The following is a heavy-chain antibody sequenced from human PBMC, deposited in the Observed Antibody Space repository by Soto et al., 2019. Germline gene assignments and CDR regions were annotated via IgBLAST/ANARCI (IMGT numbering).Heavy chain of an antibody. CDR1: GYTFTSYG. CDR3: AKVGVAVADYYGMDV. CDR2: ISAYNGNT. D-gene: IGHD6-19*01. V-gene: IGHV1-18*01. Sequence: ASVKVSCKASGYTFTSYGISWVRQAPGQGLEWMGWISAYNGNTNYAQKLQGRVTMTTDTSTSTAYMELRSLRSDDTAVYYCAKVGVAVADYYGMDVWGQGTTVTVSS. J-gene: IGHJ6*02.